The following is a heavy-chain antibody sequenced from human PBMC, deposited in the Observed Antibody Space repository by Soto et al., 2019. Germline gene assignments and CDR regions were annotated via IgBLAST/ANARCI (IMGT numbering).Heavy chain of an antibody. CDR2: IYYSGST. V-gene: IGHV4-39*01. Sequence: SETLSLTCTVSGGSISISSYYWGWIRQPPGKGLEWIGSIYYSGSTYYNPSLKSRVTISVDTSKNQFSLKLSSVTAADTAVYYCETTFDSSSWLGYYYDYGMDVWGQGTTVTVSS. D-gene: IGHD6-13*01. J-gene: IGHJ6*02. CDR3: ETTFDSSSWLGYYYDYGMDV. CDR1: GGSISISSYY.